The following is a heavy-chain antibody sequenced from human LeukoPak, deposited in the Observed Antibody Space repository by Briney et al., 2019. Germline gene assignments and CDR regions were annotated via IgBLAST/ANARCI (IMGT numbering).Heavy chain of an antibody. J-gene: IGHJ4*02. CDR2: VIPISGTA. CDR3: ATGESNQYYFDY. Sequence: SVKVSCKTSAGTFSNYAISWVRQAPGQWLEWMGGVIPISGTANYAQKFQGRVTITADESTSTVYMEVSSLRSEDTAVYYCATGESNQYYFDYWGQGTLVTVSS. D-gene: IGHD1-14*01. CDR1: AGTFSNYA. V-gene: IGHV1-69*13.